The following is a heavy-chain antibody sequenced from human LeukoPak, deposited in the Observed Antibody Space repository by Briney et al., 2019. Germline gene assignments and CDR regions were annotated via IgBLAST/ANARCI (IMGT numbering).Heavy chain of an antibody. Sequence: PGGSLRLSCAASGFTFSSYSMDWVRQAPGKGLEWVSSISSSSNNIYYADSVKGRFTISRDNGKNSLYLLMNSLRAEDTAVYYCVYGGGYFQHWGQGTLATVS. CDR1: GFTFSSYS. CDR2: ISSSSNNI. CDR3: VYGGGYFQH. D-gene: IGHD4-23*01. V-gene: IGHV3-21*01. J-gene: IGHJ1*01.